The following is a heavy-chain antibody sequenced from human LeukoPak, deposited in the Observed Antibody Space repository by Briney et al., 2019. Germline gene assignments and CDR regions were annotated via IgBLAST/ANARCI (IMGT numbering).Heavy chain of an antibody. V-gene: IGHV1-69*13. CDR3: ARMLGIAAAGMYY. Sequence: ASVKVSCKASGGTFSSYAISWVRQAPGQGLEWMGGIIPIFGTANYAQKFQGRVTITADESTSTAYMGLSSLRSEDTAAYYCARMLGIAAAGMYYWGQGTLVTVSS. CDR2: IIPIFGTA. J-gene: IGHJ4*02. CDR1: GGTFSSYA. D-gene: IGHD6-13*01.